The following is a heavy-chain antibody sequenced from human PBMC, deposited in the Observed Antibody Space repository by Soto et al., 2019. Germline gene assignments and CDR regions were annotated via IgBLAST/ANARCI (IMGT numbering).Heavy chain of an antibody. J-gene: IGHJ4*02. CDR3: ARGDSQVSSVFDY. CDR2: IYYNGDT. D-gene: IGHD3-16*01. Sequence: TLSLAFTACGCRLPRGGYYCSLIRKEPGKGLEWIGYIYYNGDTSYNPSLRSRVTISADTSKTQFSLNLSSVTSADTAVYYCARGDSQVSSVFDYWGQGMLVTVS. V-gene: IGHV4-31*03. CDR1: GCRLPRGGYY.